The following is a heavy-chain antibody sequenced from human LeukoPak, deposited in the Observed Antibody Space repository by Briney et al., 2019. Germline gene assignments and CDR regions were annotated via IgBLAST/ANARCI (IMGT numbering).Heavy chain of an antibody. CDR3: ARGSLLWFGELFIDY. J-gene: IGHJ4*02. Sequence: AGGSLRLSCTASGFTFSSYSMNWVRQAPGKGLEWVSSISSSSSYIYYADSVKGRFTISRDNAKNSLYLQMNSLRAEDTAVYYCARGSLLWFGELFIDYWGQGTLVTVSS. CDR1: GFTFSSYS. V-gene: IGHV3-21*01. D-gene: IGHD3-10*01. CDR2: ISSSSSYI.